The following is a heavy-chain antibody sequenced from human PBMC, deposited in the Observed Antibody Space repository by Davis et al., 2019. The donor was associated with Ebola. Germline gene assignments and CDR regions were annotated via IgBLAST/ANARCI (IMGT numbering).Heavy chain of an antibody. Sequence: GGSLRLSCAASGFTFSSYWMSWVRQAPGKGLEWVANIKQDGSEKYYVDSVKGRFTISRDNSKNTLYLQMNSLRAEDTAVYYCAKDRRIVVVPAAIALDYWGQGTLVTVSS. CDR1: GFTFSSYW. V-gene: IGHV3-7*01. D-gene: IGHD2-2*02. CDR3: AKDRRIVVVPAAIALDY. J-gene: IGHJ4*02. CDR2: IKQDGSEK.